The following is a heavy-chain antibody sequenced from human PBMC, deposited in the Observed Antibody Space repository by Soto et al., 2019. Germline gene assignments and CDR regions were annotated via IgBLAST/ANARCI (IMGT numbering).Heavy chain of an antibody. J-gene: IGHJ4*02. CDR1: GGTFSSYT. Sequence: QVQLVQSGAEVKKPGSSVKVSCKASGGTFSSYTISWVRQAPGQGLEWMGRIIPILGIANYAQKFQGRVTITADKSTSTAYMELSSLRSEDTAVYYCAREEHYYGSAAFFDYWGQGTLVTVSS. D-gene: IGHD3-10*01. CDR3: AREEHYYGSAAFFDY. V-gene: IGHV1-69*08. CDR2: IIPILGIA.